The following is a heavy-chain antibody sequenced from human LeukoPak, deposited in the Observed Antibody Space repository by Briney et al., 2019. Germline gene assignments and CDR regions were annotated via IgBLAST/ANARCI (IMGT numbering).Heavy chain of an antibody. J-gene: IGHJ6*02. D-gene: IGHD6-19*01. V-gene: IGHV3-23*01. CDR1: GFTFSIYA. CDR2: ISGSGGNT. Sequence: PGGSLRLSCAASGFTFSIYAMTWVRQAPGKGLEWVSGISGSGGNTYYADSVKGRFTISRDDSENTLYLQMSGLRAEDTAIYYCAKTLAVAGTHYYYGMNAWGQGTTVTVSS. CDR3: AKTLAVAGTHYYYGMNA.